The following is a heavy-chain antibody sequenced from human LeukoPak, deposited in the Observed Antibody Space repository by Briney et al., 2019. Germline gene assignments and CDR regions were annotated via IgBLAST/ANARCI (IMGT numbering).Heavy chain of an antibody. V-gene: IGHV3-23*01. CDR2: ISGSGGST. D-gene: IGHD6-13*01. J-gene: IGHJ6*02. CDR3: AKDSSSWEPGFYYYYGMDV. CDR1: GFTFSSYA. Sequence: GGSLRLSCAASGFTFSSYAMSWVRQAPGKGLEWVSAISGSGGSTYYADSVKGRFTISRDNSKNTLYLQMNSLRAEDTAVYYCAKDSSSWEPGFYYYYGMDVWGQGTTVTVSS.